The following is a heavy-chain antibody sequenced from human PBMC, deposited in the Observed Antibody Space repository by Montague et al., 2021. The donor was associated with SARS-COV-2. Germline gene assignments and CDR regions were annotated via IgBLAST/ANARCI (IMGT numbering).Heavy chain of an antibody. V-gene: IGHV4-59*01. Sequence: SETLSLTCPVPSPWIVSCYSGAVRKSTRQNSSHHGNFYSVGSFTYNPSFKSRVTISIDTPKNQFSLKLSSVTAADAAVYYCARSLDPSRTYYLPCWGQVTLVTVSS. CDR3: ARSLDPSRTYYLPC. D-gene: IGHD3-10*01. J-gene: IGHJ4*02. CDR2: FYSVGSF. CDR1: SPWIVSCY.